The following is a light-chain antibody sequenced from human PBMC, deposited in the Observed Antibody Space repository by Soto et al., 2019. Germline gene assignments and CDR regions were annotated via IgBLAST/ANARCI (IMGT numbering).Light chain of an antibody. CDR3: QQYNSYSQT. J-gene: IGKJ1*01. CDR1: QSISSW. CDR2: DAS. Sequence: DIHMTQSPSTLAASLRDRVTITWRASQSISSWLDWYQQKPGKAPKLLIYDASSLESGVPSRFSGSGSGTEFTLTISSLQPDDFATYYCQQYNSYSQTFGQGTKVDIK. V-gene: IGKV1-5*01.